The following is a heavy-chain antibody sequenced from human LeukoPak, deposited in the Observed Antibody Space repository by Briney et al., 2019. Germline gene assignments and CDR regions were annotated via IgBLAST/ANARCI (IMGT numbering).Heavy chain of an antibody. D-gene: IGHD2-21*02. CDR3: ARDRIVVVTAAFDY. CDR1: GGSISSSNW. J-gene: IGHJ4*02. Sequence: SGTLSLTCAVSGGSISSSNWWSWVRQPPGKGLEWIGESYHSGSTNYNPSLKSRVTISVDKSKNQFSLKLSSATAADTAVYYCARDRIVVVTAAFDYWGQGTLVTVSS. CDR2: SYHSGST. V-gene: IGHV4-4*02.